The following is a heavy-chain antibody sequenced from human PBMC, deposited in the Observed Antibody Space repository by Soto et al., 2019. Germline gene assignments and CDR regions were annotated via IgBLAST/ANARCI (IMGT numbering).Heavy chain of an antibody. J-gene: IGHJ5*02. V-gene: IGHV5-51*01. CDR3: ARHGLYGDYSSNYFDP. CDR2: IYPSDSDT. D-gene: IGHD4-17*01. Sequence: SLKISCKGSGYIFTNYWIAWVRQMPGKGLEYMGIIYPSDSDTRYSPSFQGQVTISADKSISTAYLQWSSLKASDTAIYYCARHGLYGDYSSNYFDPWGKGTPVTVSS. CDR1: GYIFTNYW.